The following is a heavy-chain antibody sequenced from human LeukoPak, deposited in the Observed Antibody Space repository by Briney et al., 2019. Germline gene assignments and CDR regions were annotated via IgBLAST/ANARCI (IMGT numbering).Heavy chain of an antibody. CDR2: IRHDGNAK. CDR3: ATSHDSAGND. D-gene: IGHD2-15*01. V-gene: IGHV3-7*01. CDR1: GFAFSDFW. J-gene: IGHJ4*02. Sequence: GGSLRRSCAASGFAFSDFWMSWVRQAPGKGLEWVANIRHDGNAKNYVPSVRGRFTISRDNAKNSLYLQMNSLTVEDTAVYYCATSHDSAGNDWGQGTLVTVSS.